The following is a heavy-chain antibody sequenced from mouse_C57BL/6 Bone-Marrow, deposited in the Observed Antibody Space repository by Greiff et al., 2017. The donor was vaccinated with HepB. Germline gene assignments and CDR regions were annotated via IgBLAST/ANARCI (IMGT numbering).Heavy chain of an antibody. V-gene: IGHV1-59*01. CDR1: GYTFTSYW. CDR2: IDPSDSYT. J-gene: IGHJ2*01. CDR3: ARYPDG. Sequence: QVQLQQPGAELVRPGTSVKLSCKASGYTFTSYWMHWVKQRPGQGLEWIGVIDPSDSYTNYNQKFKGKATLTVDTSSSTAYMQLSSLTSEDSAVYDCARYPDGWGQGTTLTVSS.